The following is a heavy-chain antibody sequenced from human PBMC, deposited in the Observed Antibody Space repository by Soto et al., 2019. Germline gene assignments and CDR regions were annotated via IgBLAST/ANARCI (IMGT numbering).Heavy chain of an antibody. D-gene: IGHD5-18*01. CDR3: ARPGAPTDTVVYDF. CDR2: IYPGDSET. CDR1: GYSFANYW. Sequence: PGESLNIYCKASGYSFANYWIGWVCQKPGKGLEWMGVIYPGDSETTYSPSFEGQVIISVDRSRGTAFLEWSSLKASDTAMYYCARPGAPTDTVVYDFWGQGXQVTVCS. J-gene: IGHJ4*02. V-gene: IGHV5-51*01.